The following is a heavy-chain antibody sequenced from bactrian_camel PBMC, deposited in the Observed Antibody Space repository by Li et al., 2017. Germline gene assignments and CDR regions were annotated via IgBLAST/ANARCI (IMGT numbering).Heavy chain of an antibody. V-gene: IGHV3S55*01. D-gene: IGHD1*01. CDR3: AAGGAQGGSLYNIGGRWYEFAY. CDR1: GYTFSRLC. J-gene: IGHJ4*01. CDR2: IDRDGIT. Sequence: VQLVESGGGSVQAGGSLRLSCAASGYTFSRLCMGWFRQAPGKEREAVGDIDRDGITVYADSVKGRFTISVDYAKGTLYLRMNSLAQEDTAMYYCAAGGAQGGSLYNIGGRWYEFAYWGWGTQVTVS.